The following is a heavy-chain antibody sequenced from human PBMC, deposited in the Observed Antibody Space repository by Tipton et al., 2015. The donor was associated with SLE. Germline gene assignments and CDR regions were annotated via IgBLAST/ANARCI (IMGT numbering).Heavy chain of an antibody. CDR3: ARSSSVRTLLWPTFAY. J-gene: IGHJ4*02. V-gene: IGHV4-39*02. CDR1: SASINTADYF. CDR2: FYHRGTT. D-gene: IGHD2/OR15-2a*01. Sequence: TLSLTCTVSSASINTADYFWGWTRQSPGKGLEWIGNFYHRGTTYYNPSLKSRVTISADTSKNHLSLKLTSVTAAGTAVYFCARSSSVRTLLWPTFAYWGQGTLVTVSS.